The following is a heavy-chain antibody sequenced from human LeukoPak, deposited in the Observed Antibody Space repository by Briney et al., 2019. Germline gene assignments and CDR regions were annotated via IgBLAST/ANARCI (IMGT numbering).Heavy chain of an antibody. J-gene: IGHJ4*02. V-gene: IGHV3-21*01. CDR3: ARDLYSSSYVSDY. D-gene: IGHD6-13*01. Sequence: GGSLRLSCAASGFTFSSYSMNWVRQAPGKGLEWVSFISSSSSYIYYADSVKGRFTISRDNAKNSLYLQMNSLRAEDTAVYYCARDLYSSSYVSDYWGQGTLVTVSS. CDR1: GFTFSSYS. CDR2: ISSSSSYI.